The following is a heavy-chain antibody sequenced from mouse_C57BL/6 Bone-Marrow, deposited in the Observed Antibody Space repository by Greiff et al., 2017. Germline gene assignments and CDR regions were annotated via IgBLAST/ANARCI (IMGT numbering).Heavy chain of an antibody. CDR2: ISGGGGNT. D-gene: IGHD1-1*01. Sequence: EVQVVESGGGLVKPGGSPKLSCAASGFTFSSYTMSWVRQTPEKRLEWVATISGGGGNTYYPDSVKGRFTISRDNAKNTLYLQMSMLRSEDTSLLYCASLYYYGSSYPPWFAYWGQGTLVTVSA. CDR3: ASLYYYGSSYPPWFAY. V-gene: IGHV5-9*01. J-gene: IGHJ3*01. CDR1: GFTFSSYT.